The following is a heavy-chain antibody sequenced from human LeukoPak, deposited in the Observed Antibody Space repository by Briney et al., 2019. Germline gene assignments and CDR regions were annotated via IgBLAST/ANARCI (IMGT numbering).Heavy chain of an antibody. CDR3: ARSFLQL. Sequence: PGGSLRLSCVGSGFTFSNYWMTWVRQGPGKGLEWVANIKQDGSDRYYVDSVKGRFTISRDNAKNSLYLQMNSLRVEDTAVYYCARSFLQLWGQGTLVTVSS. CDR1: GFTFSNYW. J-gene: IGHJ4*02. V-gene: IGHV3-7*01. CDR2: IKQDGSDR. D-gene: IGHD1-1*01.